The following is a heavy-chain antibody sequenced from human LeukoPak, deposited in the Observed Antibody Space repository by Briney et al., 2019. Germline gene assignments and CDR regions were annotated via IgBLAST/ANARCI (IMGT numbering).Heavy chain of an antibody. V-gene: IGHV4-34*01. CDR3: ARGKRGKGLKTYYYDSSSYWPIDY. Sequence: PSETLSLTCAVYGGSFSGYYWSWIRQPPGKGLEWIGEINHSGSTNYNPSLKSRVTISVDTSKNQFSLKLSSVTAADTAVYYCARGKRGKGLKTYYYDSSSYWPIDYWGQGTLVTVSS. CDR1: GGSFSGYY. CDR2: INHSGST. D-gene: IGHD3-22*01. J-gene: IGHJ4*02.